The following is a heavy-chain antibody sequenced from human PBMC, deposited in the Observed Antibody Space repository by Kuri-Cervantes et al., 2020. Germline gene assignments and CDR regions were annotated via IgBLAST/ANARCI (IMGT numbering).Heavy chain of an antibody. Sequence: GGSLRLSCAASGFTFSSYSMNWFRQAPEKGLEWVSSISSTSSHIYYADSVKGRFTISRDNAKNSLYLQMNSLRAEDTAVYYCAKSFGWYFDYWGQGTLVTVSS. CDR1: GFTFSSYS. D-gene: IGHD6-19*01. J-gene: IGHJ4*02. CDR2: ISSTSSHI. V-gene: IGHV3-21*01. CDR3: AKSFGWYFDY.